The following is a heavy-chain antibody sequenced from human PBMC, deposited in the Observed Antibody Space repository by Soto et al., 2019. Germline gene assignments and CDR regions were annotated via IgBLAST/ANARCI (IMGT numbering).Heavy chain of an antibody. CDR1: GGSISSDSYY. CDR2: ISYSGST. J-gene: IGHJ6*02. Sequence: SETLSLTCTVSGGSISSDSYYWGWIRQSPEKGLEWIASISYSGSTYYNPTLKSRLIISVDTSKSQFSLKLSSVTAADTAVYYCARLGGYCSSTSCYGYYGMDVWGQGTTVTVSS. D-gene: IGHD2-2*01. CDR3: ARLGGYCSSTSCYGYYGMDV. V-gene: IGHV4-39*01.